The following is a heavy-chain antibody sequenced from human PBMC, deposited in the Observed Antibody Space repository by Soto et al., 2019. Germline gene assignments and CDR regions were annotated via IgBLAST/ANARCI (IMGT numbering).Heavy chain of an antibody. CDR3: SRERTTNHFDY. V-gene: IGHV4-31*03. D-gene: IGHD1-1*01. Sequence: QVQLQESGPGLVKPSQTLSLTCTVSGDSIRSGAFYWSWIRQHPGKGLEWIGYTYSLGGTHYNPSLESRASISVDTCKNQFSLNLNSVTAADTAVYYCSRERTTNHFDYWGQGALVTVSS. CDR1: GDSIRSGAFY. CDR2: TYSLGGT. J-gene: IGHJ4*02.